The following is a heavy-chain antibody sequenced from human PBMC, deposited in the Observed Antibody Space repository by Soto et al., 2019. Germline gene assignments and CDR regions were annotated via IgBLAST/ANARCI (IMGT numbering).Heavy chain of an antibody. CDR2: IIPILGIA. CDR1: GGTFSSYT. CDR3: ARGVGLGRPQTYYYYYMDV. J-gene: IGHJ6*03. Sequence: GASVKVSCKTSGGTFSSYTISWVRKAPGQGQKWIGSIIPILGIANYAQKFQGRVTITADKSTSTAYMERSSLRSEDTAVYYCARGVGLGRPQTYYYYYMDVWGKGTTVTVSS. V-gene: IGHV1-69*02.